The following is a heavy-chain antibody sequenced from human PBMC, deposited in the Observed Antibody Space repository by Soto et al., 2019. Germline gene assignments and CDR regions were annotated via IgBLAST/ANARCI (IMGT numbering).Heavy chain of an antibody. CDR3: ARGRTGPTSYFDY. J-gene: IGHJ4*02. CDR1: GYTFTGYY. Sequence: GASVKVSCKASGYTFTGYYLHWVRQAPGQGLEWMGWINPNSGGTNYAQKFQGRVTMTRDTSISTAYMELSRLRSDDTAVYYCARGRTGPTSYFDYWGQGNLVTVSS. CDR2: INPNSGGT. V-gene: IGHV1-2*02. D-gene: IGHD1-1*01.